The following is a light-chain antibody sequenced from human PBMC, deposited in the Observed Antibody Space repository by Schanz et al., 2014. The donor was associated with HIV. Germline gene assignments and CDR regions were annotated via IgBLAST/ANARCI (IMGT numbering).Light chain of an antibody. CDR2: GAS. V-gene: IGKV3-20*01. CDR1: QSVSSY. J-gene: IGKJ5*01. CDR3: QQYGSSPLIT. Sequence: EIVLTQSPGTLSLSPGERAALSCRASQSVSSYLAWYQQKPGQAPRLLIYGASKRATGIPDRFSGSGSGTDFTLTISRLEPEDFAVYYCQQYGSSPLITFGQGTRLEIK.